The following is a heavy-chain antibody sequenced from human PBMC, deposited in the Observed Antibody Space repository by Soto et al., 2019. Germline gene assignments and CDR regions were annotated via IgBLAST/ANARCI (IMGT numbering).Heavy chain of an antibody. CDR3: ARGFRGGDAAWFDP. CDR2: INAGNGNT. J-gene: IGHJ5*02. CDR1: GYTFTSYA. Sequence: QVQLVQSGAEVKKPGASVKVSCKASGYTFTSYAMHWVRQAPGQRLEWMGWINAGNGNTKYSQKFQGRVTITRDTPANTAYMELSSLRSEDTAVYYCARGFRGGDAAWFDPGGQGTLVTVSS. D-gene: IGHD2-21*02. V-gene: IGHV1-3*01.